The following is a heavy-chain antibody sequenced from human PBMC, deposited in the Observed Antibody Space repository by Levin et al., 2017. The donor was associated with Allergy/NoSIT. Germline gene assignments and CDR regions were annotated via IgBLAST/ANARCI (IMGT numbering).Heavy chain of an antibody. CDR2: IYSGGST. CDR1: GFTVSSNY. J-gene: IGHJ4*02. Sequence: QAGGSLRLSCAASGFTVSSNYMNWVRQAPGKGLEWVSVIYSGGSTYYANSVKGRFTISRDNSKNTLYLQMNSLRAEDTAVYYCARDRLAVTGENNWGAVGDWGQGTLVTVSS. V-gene: IGHV3-53*01. D-gene: IGHD6-19*01. CDR3: ARDRLAVTGENNWGAVGD.